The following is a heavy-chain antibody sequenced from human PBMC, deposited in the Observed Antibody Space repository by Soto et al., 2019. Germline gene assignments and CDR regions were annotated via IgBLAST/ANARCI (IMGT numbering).Heavy chain of an antibody. CDR3: ARAAPSTLRFDP. V-gene: IGHV3-11*01. Sequence: GGSVRLCCAASGFTFSDYYMSWIRQAPGKGLEWVSYISSSGSTIYYADSVKGRFTISRDNAKNSLYLQMNSLRAEDTAVYYCARAAPSTLRFDPWGQGTLVTVSS. J-gene: IGHJ5*02. CDR1: GFTFSDYY. CDR2: ISSSGSTI.